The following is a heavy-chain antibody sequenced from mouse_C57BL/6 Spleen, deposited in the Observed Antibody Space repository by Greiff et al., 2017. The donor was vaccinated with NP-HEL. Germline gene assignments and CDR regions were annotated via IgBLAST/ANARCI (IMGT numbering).Heavy chain of an antibody. CDR3: ARTLLRVSSYYYAMDY. V-gene: IGHV1-18*01. J-gene: IGHJ4*01. D-gene: IGHD1-1*01. CDR2: INPNNGGT. CDR1: GYTFTDYN. Sequence: EVKLMESGPELVKPGASVKIPCKASGYTFTDYNMDWVKQSHGKSLEWIGDINPNNGGTIYNQKFKGKATLTVDKSSCTAYMELRSLTSEDTAVYYCARTLLRVSSYYYAMDYWGQGTSVTISS.